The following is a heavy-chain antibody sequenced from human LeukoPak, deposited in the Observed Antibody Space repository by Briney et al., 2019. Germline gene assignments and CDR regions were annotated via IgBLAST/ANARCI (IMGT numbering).Heavy chain of an antibody. J-gene: IGHJ6*03. CDR1: GGSISSYY. CDR2: IYYSGYT. CDR3: ARETSQKGAHYMDV. V-gene: IGHV4-59*01. Sequence: SETLSLTCTVSGGSISSYYWSWIRQPPGKGLKWIGNIYYSGYTTYSPSLRSRVTISVDTSKNQFSLKLSSVTAADTAVYYCARETSQKGAHYMDVWGKGTTITISS. D-gene: IGHD3-16*01.